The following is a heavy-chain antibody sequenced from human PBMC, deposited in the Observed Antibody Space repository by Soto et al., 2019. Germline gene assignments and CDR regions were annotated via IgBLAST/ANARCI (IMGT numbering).Heavy chain of an antibody. CDR3: GEDDYYYGMDV. CDR2: IKQDGSEK. J-gene: IGHJ6*02. Sequence: ESLTLTCAASGFTISSGGKSWVCQAPAQGLERVANIKQDGSEKYYVDSVKGRFTISRDNAKNSLYLQMNSLRAEDTAVYYCGEDDYYYGMDVWGQGTTVTVSS. CDR1: GFTISSGG. V-gene: IGHV3-7*01.